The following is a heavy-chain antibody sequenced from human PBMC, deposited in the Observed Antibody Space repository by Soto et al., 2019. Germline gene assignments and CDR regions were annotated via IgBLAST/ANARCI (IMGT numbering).Heavy chain of an antibody. J-gene: IGHJ6*02. D-gene: IGHD5-18*01. V-gene: IGHV3-72*01. Sequence: EVQLVESGGGLVQPGGSLRLSCAASGFTFSDHYMDWVRQAPGKGLEWVGRTRNKANSYTTEYAASVKGRFTISRDDSKNSLYLQMNSLKTEDTAVYYCARDLWVPHYYGMDVWGQGTTVTVSS. CDR3: ARDLWVPHYYGMDV. CDR1: GFTFSDHY. CDR2: TRNKANSYTT.